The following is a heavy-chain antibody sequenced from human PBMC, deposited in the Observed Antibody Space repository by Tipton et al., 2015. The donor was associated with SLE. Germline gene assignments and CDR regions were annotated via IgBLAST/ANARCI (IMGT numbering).Heavy chain of an antibody. Sequence: LRLSCFVSGDSITSDIYYWGWIRQPPGKGLEWIGYIYYSGSTNYNPSLKSRVTISVNTSKNQFSLKLSSVTAADTAVYYCARGWGYDSLYYYYGMDVWGQGTTVTVSS. V-gene: IGHV4-61*01. J-gene: IGHJ6*02. D-gene: IGHD5-12*01. CDR1: GDSITSDIYY. CDR2: IYYSGST. CDR3: ARGWGYDSLYYYYGMDV.